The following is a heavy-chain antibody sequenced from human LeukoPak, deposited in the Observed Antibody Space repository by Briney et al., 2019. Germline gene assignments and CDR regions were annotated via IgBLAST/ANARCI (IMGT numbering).Heavy chain of an antibody. D-gene: IGHD3-16*01. CDR1: GFTVSDNY. CDR2: IYSGGNT. V-gene: IGHV3-53*01. J-gene: IGHJ4*02. Sequence: GGSLRLSCAASGFTVSDNYMSWVRQAPGKGLEWVSVIYSGGNTYYADSVKGRFSISRDKSKNTLYLQMNSLRAEDTAVYYCARGGRGRSLDYWGQGTLVTVSS. CDR3: ARGGRGRSLDY.